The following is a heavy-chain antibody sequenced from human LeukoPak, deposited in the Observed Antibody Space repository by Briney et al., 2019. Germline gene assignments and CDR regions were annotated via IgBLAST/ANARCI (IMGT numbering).Heavy chain of an antibody. CDR1: GFTFSNYW. CDR2: IWYDGSNK. J-gene: IGHJ4*02. V-gene: IGHV3-33*08. Sequence: GGSLRLSCAASGFTFSNYWMHWVRQAPGKGLEWVAVIWYDGSNKYYADSVKGRFTISRDNSKNTLYLQMNSLRAEDTAVYYCARDGISDRGTIDYWGQGTLVTVSS. D-gene: IGHD1-14*01. CDR3: ARDGISDRGTIDY.